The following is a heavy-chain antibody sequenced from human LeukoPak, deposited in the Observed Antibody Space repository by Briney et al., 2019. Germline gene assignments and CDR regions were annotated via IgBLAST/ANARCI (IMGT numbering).Heavy chain of an antibody. V-gene: IGHV3-23*01. D-gene: IGHD3-9*01. CDR3: AKPCFDWLIEGYYFDY. Sequence: PGGSLRLSCAASGFTFRSYAMTWVRQAPGKGLEWVSAISGSGGSTYYADSVKGRFTISRDNSKNTLYLQMNSLRAEDTAVYYCAKPCFDWLIEGYYFDYRGQGTLVTVSS. J-gene: IGHJ4*02. CDR2: ISGSGGST. CDR1: GFTFRSYA.